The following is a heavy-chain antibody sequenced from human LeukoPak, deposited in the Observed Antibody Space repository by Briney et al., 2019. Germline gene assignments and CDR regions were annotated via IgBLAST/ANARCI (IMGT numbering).Heavy chain of an antibody. Sequence: GGSLRLSCAGSGFTFSSNAMNWVRQAPGKGLEWVSFIGFSGSDTYYADSVKGRFTISRVNSKNTLYLQMNSLRAEDTAVYYCAKENYGDSTGGRFQHWGQGTLVTVSS. D-gene: IGHD4-17*01. CDR3: AKENYGDSTGGRFQH. J-gene: IGHJ1*01. V-gene: IGHV3-23*01. CDR1: GFTFSSNA. CDR2: IGFSGSDT.